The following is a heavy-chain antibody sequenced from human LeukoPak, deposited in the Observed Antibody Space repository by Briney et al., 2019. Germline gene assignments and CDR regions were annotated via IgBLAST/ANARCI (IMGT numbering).Heavy chain of an antibody. V-gene: IGHV4-34*01. D-gene: IGHD2-2*01. J-gene: IGHJ5*02. Sequence: PSETLSLTCAVYGWSFNDYYWNWIRQPPGKGLEWIGEINARGDTNFNPSLKSRVTISVDTSKNQSSLRLTSMIAADTAVYYCARGQVPAARGYNWFAPWGQGTLVTVSS. CDR2: INARGDT. CDR3: ARGQVPAARGYNWFAP. CDR1: GWSFNDYY.